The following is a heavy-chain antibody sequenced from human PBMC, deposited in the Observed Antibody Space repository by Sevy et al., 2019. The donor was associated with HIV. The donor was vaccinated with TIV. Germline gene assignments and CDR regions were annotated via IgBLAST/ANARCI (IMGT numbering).Heavy chain of an antibody. CDR1: GFTFDDYA. CDR3: TRGLSTADTPEYYFDY. Sequence: GGSLRLSCTTSGFTFDDYAMSWFRQAPGKGLEWVAFITRNSYEAYGGTTVYAASVKGRFIISRDDSKSVAYLQMNSLKTEDRAVYYCTRGLSTADTPEYYFDYWGQGTLVTVSS. J-gene: IGHJ4*02. CDR2: ITRNSYEAYGGTT. V-gene: IGHV3-49*03. D-gene: IGHD2-15*01.